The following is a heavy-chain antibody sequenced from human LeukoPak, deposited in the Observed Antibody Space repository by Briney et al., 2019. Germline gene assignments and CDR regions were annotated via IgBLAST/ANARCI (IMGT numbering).Heavy chain of an antibody. Sequence: ASVNVSCKASGYTFTSYYVHWVRKAPGQGLEWMGIINPSSGSTTYAQKFQGRVTMTRDTSTSTVYIELSSLRFEDTAVYYCARGGSGGSCYSEWCWFDPWGQGTLVTVSS. J-gene: IGHJ5*02. D-gene: IGHD2-15*01. CDR1: GYTFTSYY. V-gene: IGHV1-46*01. CDR3: ARGGSGGSCYSEWCWFDP. CDR2: INPSSGST.